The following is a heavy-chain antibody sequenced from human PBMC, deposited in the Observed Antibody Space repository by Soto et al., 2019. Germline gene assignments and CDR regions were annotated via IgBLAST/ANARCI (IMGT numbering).Heavy chain of an antibody. V-gene: IGHV3-21*01. CDR1: GFTFSSYS. Sequence: GGSLRLSCAASGFTFSSYSMNWVRQAPGKGLEWVSSISSSSSYIYYADSVKGRFTISRDNAKNSLYLQMNSLRAEDTAVYYCARCFFQTVVTASTFDYWGQGTLVTVSS. CDR2: ISSSSSYI. J-gene: IGHJ4*02. D-gene: IGHD2-21*02. CDR3: ARCFFQTVVTASTFDY.